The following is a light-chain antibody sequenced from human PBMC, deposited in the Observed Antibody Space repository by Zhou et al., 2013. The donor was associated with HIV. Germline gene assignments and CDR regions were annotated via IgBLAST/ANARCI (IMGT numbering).Light chain of an antibody. CDR1: QXVSSNS. CDR2: GAS. J-gene: IGKJ1*01. CDR3: QQYGSSPRT. Sequence: EIVLTQSPGTLSLSPGERATLSCRASQXVSSNSLAWYQQKPGQAPRLLIYGASRRATGIPDRFSGSGSGTDFTLTISRLEPEDFAVYYCQQYGSSPRTFGQGTKVEI. V-gene: IGKV3-20*01.